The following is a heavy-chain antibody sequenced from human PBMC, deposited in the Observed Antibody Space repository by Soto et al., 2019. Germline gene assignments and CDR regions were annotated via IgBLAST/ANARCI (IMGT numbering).Heavy chain of an antibody. Sequence: GGSLRLSCTASGFTFNNFPMGWVRQAPGKGLEWISMISPDGRITAYADSVKGRFTISRDNSRNTVHLQLMSLTAEDTAIYYCARGVGYCSGGTCYRRFDPWGQGTLVTVSS. CDR2: ISPDGRIT. V-gene: IGHV3-23*01. J-gene: IGHJ5*02. D-gene: IGHD2-15*01. CDR3: ARGVGYCSGGTCYRRFDP. CDR1: GFTFNNFP.